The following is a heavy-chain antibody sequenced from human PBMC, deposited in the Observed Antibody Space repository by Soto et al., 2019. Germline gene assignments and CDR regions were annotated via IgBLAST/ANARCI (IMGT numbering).Heavy chain of an antibody. CDR2: IYKSATT. CDR1: GDSISTVDYF. CDR3: ARGRYCLTGRCFPNRFGS. V-gene: IGHV4-30-4*01. D-gene: IGHD2-15*01. J-gene: IGHJ5*01. Sequence: PSETLSLTCSVSGDSISTVDYFWAWIRQPPGQALEYIGYIYKSATTYYNPSFEGRVAISLDTSKSHFSLNVTSVTAADTAVYFCARGRYCLTGRCFPNRFGSWGQGTLVTVSS.